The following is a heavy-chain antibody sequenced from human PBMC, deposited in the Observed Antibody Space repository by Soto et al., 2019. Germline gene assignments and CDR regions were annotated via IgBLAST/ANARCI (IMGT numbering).Heavy chain of an antibody. Sequence: KNPGESLKISCEGSGYSFTSYWISWVRQVPGKGLEWMGRIDPNDSYTNYSAAFQGHVTFSADKSISTAFLQWSSLKASDTAMYFCARHAVITSGGIIVSNWFDPWGQGTSVTVSS. CDR2: IDPNDSYT. V-gene: IGHV5-10-1*01. CDR1: GYSFTSYW. J-gene: IGHJ5*02. CDR3: ARHAVITSGGIIVSNWFDP. D-gene: IGHD3-16*02.